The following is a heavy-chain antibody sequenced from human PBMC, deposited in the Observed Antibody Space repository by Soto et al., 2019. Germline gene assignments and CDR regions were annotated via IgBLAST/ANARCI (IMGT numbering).Heavy chain of an antibody. D-gene: IGHD5-12*01. CDR3: ARGNHRWLQLWYFEL. CDR2: IIPIFGTV. V-gene: IGHV1-69*12. Sequence: QVQLVQSGAEVKKPGSSVKVSCKASGGTFSNYPISWVRQAPGQGLEWMGGIIPIFGTVNYAQKFQGRVTITADESTSTDYMELSSLRSEDTAVYYCARGNHRWLQLWYFELWGRGTLVTLSS. CDR1: GGTFSNYP. J-gene: IGHJ2*01.